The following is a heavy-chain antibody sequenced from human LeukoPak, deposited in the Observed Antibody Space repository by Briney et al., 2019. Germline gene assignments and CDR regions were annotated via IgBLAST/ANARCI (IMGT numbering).Heavy chain of an antibody. J-gene: IGHJ3*02. V-gene: IGHV3-21*01. D-gene: IGHD7-27*01. CDR1: GFTFSSYS. CDR2: INSSSSYI. Sequence: PGGSLRLSCAASGFTFSSYSMNWVRQAPGKGLEWVSSINSSSSYIYYADSVKGRFTISRDNAKNSLYLQMNSLRAEDTAVYYCARDQAGDLDIWGQGTMVTVSS. CDR3: ARDQAGDLDI.